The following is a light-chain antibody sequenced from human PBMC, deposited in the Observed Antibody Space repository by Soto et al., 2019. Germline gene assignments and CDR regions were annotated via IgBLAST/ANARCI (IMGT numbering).Light chain of an antibody. Sequence: EIVLTHSPATLSVSPGERATLYCRASQSVSSNLAWYQQKPGQAPRLLIYGASTRATGIPARFSGSGSGTEFTLTISSLQSGDFAVYYCQQYADWPRTFGQGTKVDIK. CDR2: GAS. J-gene: IGKJ1*01. CDR1: QSVSSN. V-gene: IGKV3-15*01. CDR3: QQYADWPRT.